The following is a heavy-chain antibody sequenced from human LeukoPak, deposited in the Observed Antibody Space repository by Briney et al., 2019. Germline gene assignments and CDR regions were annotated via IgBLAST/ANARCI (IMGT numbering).Heavy chain of an antibody. CDR3: ARGGYSYGSPYYYYMDV. V-gene: IGHV4-59*01. CDR1: GGSISSYY. Sequence: SETLSLTCTVSGGSISSYYWSWIRQPPGKGLEWVGYIYYSGSTNYNPSLKSRVTISVDTSKNQFSLKLSSVTAADTAVYYCARGGYSYGSPYYYYMDVWGKGTTVTISS. J-gene: IGHJ6*03. CDR2: IYYSGST. D-gene: IGHD5-18*01.